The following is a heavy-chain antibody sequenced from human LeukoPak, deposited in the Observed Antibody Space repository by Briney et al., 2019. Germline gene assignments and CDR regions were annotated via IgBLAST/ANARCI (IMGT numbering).Heavy chain of an antibody. CDR1: GFTFRNYG. V-gene: IGHV3-7*01. J-gene: IGHJ4*02. CDR2: IKEDGSEK. Sequence: GGSLRLSCAASGFTFRNYGMSWVRQAPGKGLEWVANIKEDGSEKNYVDSVKGRFTISRDNAKSSVYLQMNSLRAEDTGVYYCARDKYCSDGNCDGGSKFDYWGQGTLVTVSS. D-gene: IGHD2-15*01. CDR3: ARDKYCSDGNCDGGSKFDY.